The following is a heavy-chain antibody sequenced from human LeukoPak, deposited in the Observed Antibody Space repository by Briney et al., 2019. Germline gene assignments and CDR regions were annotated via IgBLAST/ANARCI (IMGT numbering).Heavy chain of an antibody. D-gene: IGHD1-26*01. V-gene: IGHV1-2*02. J-gene: IGHJ4*02. Sequence: ASVKVSCKASEYTFTGYYMHWVRQAPGQGLEWMGWINPNSGGTNYAQKFQGRVTMTRDTSISTAYMELSRLRSDDTAVYYCARGSGGSYVIDYWGQGTLVTVSS. CDR2: INPNSGGT. CDR1: EYTFTGYY. CDR3: ARGSGGSYVIDY.